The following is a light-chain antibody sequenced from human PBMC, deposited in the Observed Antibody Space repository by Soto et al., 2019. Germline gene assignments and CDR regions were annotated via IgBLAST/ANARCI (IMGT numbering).Light chain of an antibody. CDR3: SSYTSSSTQV. CDR2: DVS. Sequence: QSALTQPASVSGSPGQSITISCTGTSSDVGRYNYVSWYQQHPGKVPKLMICDVSNRPSGVSNRFSGSKSGNTASLTITGLQAEDEADYYCSSYTSSSTQVFGGGTKLTVL. V-gene: IGLV2-14*01. J-gene: IGLJ2*01. CDR1: SSDVGRYNY.